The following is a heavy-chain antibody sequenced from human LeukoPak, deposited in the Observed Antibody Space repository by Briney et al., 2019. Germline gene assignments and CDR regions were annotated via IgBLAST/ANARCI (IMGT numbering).Heavy chain of an antibody. V-gene: IGHV1-8*03. CDR3: ARAALETYDFWSGYYRHDAFDI. CDR2: INPNSGNT. Sequence: ASVKVSCKASGYTFTGYYMHWVRQAPGQGLEWMGWINPNSGNTGYTQKFQGRVTITRNTSISTAYMELSSLRSEDTAVYYCARAALETYDFWSGYYRHDAFDIWGQGTMVTVSS. D-gene: IGHD3-3*01. J-gene: IGHJ3*02. CDR1: GYTFTGYY.